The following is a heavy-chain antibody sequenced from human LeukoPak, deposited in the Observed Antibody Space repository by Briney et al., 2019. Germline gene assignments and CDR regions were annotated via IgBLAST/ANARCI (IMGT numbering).Heavy chain of an antibody. CDR2: ISYDGSNR. V-gene: IGHV3-30*03. Sequence: PGGSLRLSCAASGFNFGAYSMHWVRQTPGKGLEWVAIISYDGSNRHYADSVKGRFTISRDNSNNTLYLQMNSLRAEDTAVYYCARGIKVPWGDYYYYYMDVWGKGTTVTVSS. CDR1: GFNFGAYS. CDR3: ARGIKVPWGDYYYYYMDV. D-gene: IGHD3-16*01. J-gene: IGHJ6*03.